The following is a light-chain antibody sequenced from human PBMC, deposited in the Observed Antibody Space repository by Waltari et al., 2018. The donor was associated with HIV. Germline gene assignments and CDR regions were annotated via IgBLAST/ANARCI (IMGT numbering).Light chain of an antibody. J-gene: IGKJ4*01. Sequence: VGDRVTITCRASQSVIKYLNWYQQKPGKTPKLLIYTTSNLESGVPSRFSGSGSGTDFTLTISSLQPEDFATYYCQQSYSTPQLTFGGGTKVEIK. V-gene: IGKV1-39*01. CDR3: QQSYSTPQLT. CDR1: QSVIKY. CDR2: TTS.